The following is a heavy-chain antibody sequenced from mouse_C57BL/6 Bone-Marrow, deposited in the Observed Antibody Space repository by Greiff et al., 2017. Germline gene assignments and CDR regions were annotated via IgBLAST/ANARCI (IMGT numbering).Heavy chain of an antibody. Sequence: QVQLQQPGAELVMPGASVKLSCTASGYTFTSYWMHWVKQRPGQGLAWIGEIDPSDSYTNYNQKFKGKSTLTVDKSSSTAYMQLRSLTSEDSAVYYCARLNGYYVFSDYWGQGTTLTVSS. V-gene: IGHV1-69*01. J-gene: IGHJ2*01. D-gene: IGHD2-3*01. CDR2: IDPSDSYT. CDR1: GYTFTSYW. CDR3: ARLNGYYVFSDY.